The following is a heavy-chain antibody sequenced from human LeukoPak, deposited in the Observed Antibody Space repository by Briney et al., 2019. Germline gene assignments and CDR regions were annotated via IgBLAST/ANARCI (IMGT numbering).Heavy chain of an antibody. Sequence: PSETLSLTCAVSGGSISSNWWSWVRQPPGKGLEWIGEIYHSGSTNYNPSLKSRVTISVDKSKNQFSLKLSSVTAADTAVYYCARRDSGWYYFHNWGQGTLVTVSS. CDR1: GGSISSNW. J-gene: IGHJ4*02. D-gene: IGHD6-19*01. V-gene: IGHV4-4*02. CDR3: ARRDSGWYYFHN. CDR2: IYHSGST.